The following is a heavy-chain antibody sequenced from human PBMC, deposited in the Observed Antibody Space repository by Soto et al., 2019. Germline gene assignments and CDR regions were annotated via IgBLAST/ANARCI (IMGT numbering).Heavy chain of an antibody. Sequence: GGSLRLSCAASGFTFSDYYMSWIRQAPGKGLEWVSYISSSGSTIYYADSVKGRFTISRDNAKNSLYLQMNSLRAEDTAVYYCARDQFGSGYKRITIYYMDVWGQGTTVTVYS. CDR3: ARDQFGSGYKRITIYYMDV. CDR2: ISSSGSTI. V-gene: IGHV3-11*01. J-gene: IGHJ6*03. D-gene: IGHD3-3*01. CDR1: GFTFSDYY.